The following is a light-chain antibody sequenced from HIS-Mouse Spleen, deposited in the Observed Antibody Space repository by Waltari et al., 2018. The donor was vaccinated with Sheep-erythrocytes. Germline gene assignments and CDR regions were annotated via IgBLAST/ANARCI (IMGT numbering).Light chain of an antibody. V-gene: IGLV2-11*01. CDR1: SSDVGGYNY. Sequence: QSALTQPRSVSGSPGQSVTISCTGTSSDVGGYNYVSWYQQYPGKAPKPMIYDVSKRPSWVPDRFSGSKSGNTASLTISGLQAEDEADYYCCSYAGSYNHVFATGTKVTVL. CDR3: CSYAGSYNHV. CDR2: DVS. J-gene: IGLJ1*01.